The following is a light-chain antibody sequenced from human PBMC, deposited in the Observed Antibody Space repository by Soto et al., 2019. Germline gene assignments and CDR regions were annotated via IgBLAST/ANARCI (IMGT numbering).Light chain of an antibody. V-gene: IGKV1-5*03. Sequence: IQKTQSPSPLSDSVGDGAPTTCRASQSISSWLAWFQQKPGKAPKLLSNKASSLESGVPSRFSGSGSGTEFTLTISSLQPDDFAVYYCQQYNSWPQITFGQGTRLDIK. CDR3: QQYNSWPQIT. CDR2: KAS. CDR1: QSISSW. J-gene: IGKJ5*01.